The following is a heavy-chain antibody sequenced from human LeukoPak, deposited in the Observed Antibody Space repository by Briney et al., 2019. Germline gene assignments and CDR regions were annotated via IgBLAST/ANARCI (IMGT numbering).Heavy chain of an antibody. CDR1: GFTFDDYG. CDR2: INWNGGST. V-gene: IGHV3-20*04. J-gene: IGHJ6*03. Sequence: PGGSLRLSCAASGFTFDDYGMSWVRHAPGKGLEWVSGINWNGGSTVYADSVKGRFTISRDNAKNSLYLQMNSLRAEDTALYYCARARGRAYSSGWYGAYYYYYYMDVWGKGTTVTVSS. D-gene: IGHD6-19*01. CDR3: ARARGRAYSSGWYGAYYYYYYMDV.